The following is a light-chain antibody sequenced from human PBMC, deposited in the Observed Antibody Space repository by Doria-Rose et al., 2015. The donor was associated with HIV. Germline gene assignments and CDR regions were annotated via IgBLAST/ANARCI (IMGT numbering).Light chain of an antibody. CDR2: QDR. CDR3: QVWDSSNGPGSV. Sequence: TQLPSVSVSPGQTASITCSGDKLGDKYVSWYLQKPGQSPVVVITQDRKRPSGIPERFSGSNSGNTATLTISRVEAGDEADYYCQVWDSSNGPGSVFGGGTKLTVL. J-gene: IGLJ2*01. CDR1: KLGDKY. V-gene: IGLV3-1*01.